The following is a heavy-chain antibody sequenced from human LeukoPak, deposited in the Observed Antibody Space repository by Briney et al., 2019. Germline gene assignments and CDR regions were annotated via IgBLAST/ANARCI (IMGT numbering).Heavy chain of an antibody. CDR2: ISSSSSYI. CDR3: ALASLLYSSSPGPWD. CDR1: GFTFSSYN. J-gene: IGHJ4*02. Sequence: GGSLRLSCAASGFTFSSYNMNWVRQAPGKGLEWVSSISSSSSYIYYADSVKGRFTIFRDNSKNTLYLQMNSLRAEDTAVYYCALASLLYSSSPGPWDWGQGTLVTVSS. V-gene: IGHV3-21*04. D-gene: IGHD6-6*01.